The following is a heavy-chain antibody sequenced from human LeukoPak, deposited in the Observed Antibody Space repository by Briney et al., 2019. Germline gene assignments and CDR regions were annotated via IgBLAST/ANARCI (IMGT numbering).Heavy chain of an antibody. CDR3: AKTLHNGHYGKFDY. Sequence: GGSLRLSCAASGFTFSSAWMTWVRQAPGKGLEWVSAISGSGDSTYYADSVKGRFTISRDNSKNTLYMQMNSLRAEDTAVYYCAKTLHNGHYGKFDYWGQGTLVTVSS. D-gene: IGHD4-17*01. CDR1: GFTFSSAW. CDR2: ISGSGDST. J-gene: IGHJ4*02. V-gene: IGHV3-23*01.